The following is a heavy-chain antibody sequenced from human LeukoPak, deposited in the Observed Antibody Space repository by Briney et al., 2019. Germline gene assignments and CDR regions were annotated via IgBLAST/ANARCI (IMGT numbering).Heavy chain of an antibody. CDR2: ISSSGSTI. J-gene: IGHJ4*02. CDR3: ARTVGSGSDTNLDY. D-gene: IGHD3-10*01. CDR1: GFTFSSYE. V-gene: IGHV3-48*03. Sequence: PGGSLRLSCAASGFTFSSYEMNWVRQAPGKGQEWVSYISSSGSTIYYADSVKGRFTISRDNAKNSLYLQMNSLRAEDTAVYYCARTVGSGSDTNLDYWGQGTLVTVSS.